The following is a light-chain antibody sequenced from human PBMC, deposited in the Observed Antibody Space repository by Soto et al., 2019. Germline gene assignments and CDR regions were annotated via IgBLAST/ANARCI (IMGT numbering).Light chain of an antibody. Sequence: EMVLTQSPGTLSLSPGERATLSCRASQSVSSSYLAWYQQKPGQAPRRLIYGASSSATGIPDRFSGSGSGTDFTLTISRLEPEDFAVYYCQQYGSSPPLTFGQGTKGAIK. CDR3: QQYGSSPPLT. CDR1: QSVSSSY. CDR2: GAS. J-gene: IGKJ1*01. V-gene: IGKV3-20*01.